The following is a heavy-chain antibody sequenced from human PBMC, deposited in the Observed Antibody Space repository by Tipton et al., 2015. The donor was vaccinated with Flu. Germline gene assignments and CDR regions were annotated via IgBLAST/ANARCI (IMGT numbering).Heavy chain of an antibody. V-gene: IGHV4-4*07. D-gene: IGHD1-26*01. Sequence: TLSLTCTVSGGSISSFYWMWIRQPAGKGLEWIGRIYSTGSTHYNPSLRSRVTMSVDTSKNQISLKLISVTAADTAVYYCAREGGSVSLDYWGQGILVTVSS. CDR3: AREGGSVSLDY. J-gene: IGHJ4*02. CDR1: GGSISSFY. CDR2: IYSTGST.